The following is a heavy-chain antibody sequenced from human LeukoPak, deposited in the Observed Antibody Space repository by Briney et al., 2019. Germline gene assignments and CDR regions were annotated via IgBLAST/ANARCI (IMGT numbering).Heavy chain of an antibody. CDR2: IYYTGST. Sequence: SETLSLTCSVSGGSISRYYWSWIRQPPEKGLEWIGYIYYTGSTNYNPSLKSRVTISVDTSKNQFSLKLSSVTAADTAVYYCARDKRYYYGSGGPDAFDIWGQGTMVTVSS. V-gene: IGHV4-59*01. J-gene: IGHJ3*02. D-gene: IGHD3-10*01. CDR3: ARDKRYYYGSGGPDAFDI. CDR1: GGSISRYY.